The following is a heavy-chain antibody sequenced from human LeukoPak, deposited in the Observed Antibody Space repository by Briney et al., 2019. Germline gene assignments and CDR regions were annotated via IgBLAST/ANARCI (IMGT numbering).Heavy chain of an antibody. D-gene: IGHD1-1*01. CDR1: GGSLSRISYY. V-gene: IGHV4-39*07. J-gene: IGHJ5*02. CDR2: IYYSGST. CDR3: ASPSPGLDP. Sequence: PSETLSHTCTVSGGSLSRISYYWGWIRQPPGRGLEWIGSIYYSGSTSYNPSLESRVTISVDTSKNQFSLRLTSVTAADTAVYYCASPSPGLDPWGQGTLVTVSS.